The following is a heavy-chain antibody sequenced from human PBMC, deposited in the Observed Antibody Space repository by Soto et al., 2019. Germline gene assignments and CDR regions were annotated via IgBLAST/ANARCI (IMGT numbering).Heavy chain of an antibody. D-gene: IGHD6-6*01. CDR3: AKVVEQHLVRFGFDI. CDR2: ISPDGSNK. J-gene: IGHJ3*02. CDR1: GFTFSSYG. V-gene: IGHV3-30*18. Sequence: QVPLVESGGGVVQPGTSLTLSCAASGFTFSSYGIHWVRQAPGKGLGWVAAISPDGSNKNYADSVKGRFTMSRENTKNPRQLQMSRLKAEDTAMYDCAKVVEQHLVRFGFDIWGQGTLVTVSS.